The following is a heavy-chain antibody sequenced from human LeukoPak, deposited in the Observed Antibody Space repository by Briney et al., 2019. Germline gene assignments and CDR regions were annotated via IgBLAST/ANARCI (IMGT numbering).Heavy chain of an antibody. CDR3: ARDFQTYDFWSGYYMGNMDY. CDR2: ISNSSSYI. CDR1: GFTFSSYS. Sequence: SGGSLRLSCAASGFTFSSYSMNRVRQAPGKGLEWVSSISNSSSYIYYADSVKGRFTISRDNAKNSLYLQMNSLRAEDTAVYYCARDFQTYDFWSGYYMGNMDYWGQGTLVTVSS. J-gene: IGHJ4*02. V-gene: IGHV3-21*01. D-gene: IGHD3-3*01.